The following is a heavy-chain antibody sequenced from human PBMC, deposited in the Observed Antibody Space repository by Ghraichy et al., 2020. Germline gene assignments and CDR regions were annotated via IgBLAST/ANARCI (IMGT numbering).Heavy chain of an antibody. V-gene: IGHV4-34*01. Sequence: ESLNISCAVYGGSFSGYYWSWIRQPPGKGLEWIGEINHSGSTNYNPSPKSRVTISVDTSKNQFSLKLSSVTAADTAVYYCARGNRGLYGYGHNNYYYYYYMDVWGKGTTVTVSS. CDR3: ARGNRGLYGYGHNNYYYYYYMDV. CDR2: INHSGST. CDR1: GGSFSGYY. J-gene: IGHJ6*03. D-gene: IGHD5-18*01.